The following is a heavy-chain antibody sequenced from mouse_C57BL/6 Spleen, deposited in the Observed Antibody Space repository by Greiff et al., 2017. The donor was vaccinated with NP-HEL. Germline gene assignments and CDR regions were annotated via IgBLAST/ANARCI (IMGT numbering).Heavy chain of an antibody. CDR2: IDPENGDT. D-gene: IGHD2-1*01. CDR1: GFNIKDDY. Sequence: VQLKESGAELVRPGASVKLSCTASGFNIKDDYMHWVKQRPEQGLEWIGWIDPENGDTEYASKFQGKATITADTSSNTAYLQLSSLTSEDTAVYYCTTGYYGNYGFDYWGQGTTLTVSS. J-gene: IGHJ2*01. CDR3: TTGYYGNYGFDY. V-gene: IGHV14-4*01.